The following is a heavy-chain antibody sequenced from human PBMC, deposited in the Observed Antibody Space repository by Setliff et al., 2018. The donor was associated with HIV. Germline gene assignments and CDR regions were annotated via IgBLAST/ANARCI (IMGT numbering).Heavy chain of an antibody. D-gene: IGHD3-10*01. CDR3: ARKLRPGHGVDV. CDR2: IGQDGSEK. V-gene: IGHV3-7*01. J-gene: IGHJ6*02. Sequence: GGSLRLSCVVSGFTFSNYWMCWVRQAPGKGLEWVANIGQDGSEKNYVDPVKGRFTISRDNAKNSMDLQMNSLRAEDTAIYYCARKLRPGHGVDVWGQGTTVTVSS. CDR1: GFTFSNYW.